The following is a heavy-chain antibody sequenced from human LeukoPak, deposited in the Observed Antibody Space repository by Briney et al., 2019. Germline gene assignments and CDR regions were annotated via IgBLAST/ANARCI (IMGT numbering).Heavy chain of an antibody. J-gene: IGHJ4*02. V-gene: IGHV4-34*01. CDR2: INHSGST. D-gene: IGHD3-22*01. CDR3: ARGMRYYDSSGCNY. CDR1: GGSFSGYY. Sequence: SETLSLTCAVYGGSFSGYYWSWIRQPPGKGLEWIGEINHSGSTNYNPSLKSRVTISVDTSKNQYSLKLSSVTAADTAVYYCARGMRYYDSSGCNYWGQGTLVTVSS.